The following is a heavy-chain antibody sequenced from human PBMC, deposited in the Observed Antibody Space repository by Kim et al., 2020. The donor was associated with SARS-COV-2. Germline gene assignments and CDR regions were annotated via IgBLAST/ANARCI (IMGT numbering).Heavy chain of an antibody. D-gene: IGHD1-1*01. CDR1: GDSIADSSEY. Sequence: SETLSLTCSVSGDSIADSSEYWDWIRQPPGGGLEWIASVYHTGSAYYNPSLRSRVTISRDLSRNQFSLKVNSVTAADTAMYYCVRHHPVWVVSSTGAYFDLWGQGTPLTVSS. J-gene: IGHJ4*02. CDR2: VYHTGSA. V-gene: IGHV4-39*01. CDR3: VRHHPVWVVSSTGAYFDL.